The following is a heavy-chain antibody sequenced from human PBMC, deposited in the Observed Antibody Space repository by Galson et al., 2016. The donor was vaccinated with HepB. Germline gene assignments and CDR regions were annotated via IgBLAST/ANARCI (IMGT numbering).Heavy chain of an antibody. CDR1: GGPITSNHHY. CDR2: AFHNGIT. D-gene: IGHD2-15*01. CDR3: ARADLVVGPTSTECFDP. V-gene: IGHV4-39*02. J-gene: IGHJ5*02. Sequence: ETLSLTCTVSGGPITSNHHYWGWVRQPPGKGLEWIGSAFHNGITFYNPSLRSRVTVSVDASRNQFSLKVTSVTAADTAIYYCARADLVVGPTSTECFDPWGQGTLVIVSS.